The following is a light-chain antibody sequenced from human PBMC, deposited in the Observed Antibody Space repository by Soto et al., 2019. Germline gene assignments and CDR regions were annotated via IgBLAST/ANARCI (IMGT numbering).Light chain of an antibody. CDR3: QQSYIWPAG. V-gene: IGKV1-39*01. CDR2: AAS. CDR1: QTISSC. J-gene: IGKJ4*01. Sequence: DIQMTQSPSTLSVSVGDRVTITCRASQTISSCLAWYQQKPGQAPNLLIYAASSWHSGVPSRFSGSGSGTEFTLTISSLQSEDFATYFCQQSYIWPAGFGGGTKVDIK.